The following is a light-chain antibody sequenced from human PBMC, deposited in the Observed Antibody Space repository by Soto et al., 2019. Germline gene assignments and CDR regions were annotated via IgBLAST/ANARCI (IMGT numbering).Light chain of an antibody. V-gene: IGLV2-11*01. Sequence: QSALTQPRSVSGSPGQSVTISCTGPSSDIGGYNYVSWYQQHPGKVPKLMIYDVSKRPSGVPDRFSGSKSGNTASLTISGLQAEDAADYYCCSYAGSYTSGVFGTGTKLTVL. CDR3: CSYAGSYTSGV. CDR2: DVS. CDR1: SSDIGGYNY. J-gene: IGLJ1*01.